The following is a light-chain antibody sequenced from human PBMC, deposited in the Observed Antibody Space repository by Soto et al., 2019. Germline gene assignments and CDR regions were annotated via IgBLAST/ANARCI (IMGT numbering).Light chain of an antibody. CDR2: SND. CDR1: SSKIGSNT. V-gene: IGLV1-44*01. CDR3: AAWDDSLNGRV. J-gene: IGLJ2*01. Sequence: QSVLTQPPSASGTPGQRVTISCSGSSSKIGSNTVNWYQQLPGTAPKLVIYSNDQRPSGVPDRFSGSKSATSASLAISGLQSEDEADYYCAAWDDSLNGRVFGGGTKLTVL.